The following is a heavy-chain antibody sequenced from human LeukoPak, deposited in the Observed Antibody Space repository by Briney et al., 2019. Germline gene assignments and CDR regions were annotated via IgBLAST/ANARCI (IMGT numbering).Heavy chain of an antibody. V-gene: IGHV3-21*06. Sequence: GGSLRLSCAASGSTFTSYGMNWLPQAPGKGLEGVSSISSSSYHINYADSVRGRFTISRDNTKNSLYLQMNSLRAEDTAVYYCARAYCSSTRCDYYFDSWGQGTLVTVSS. CDR2: ISSSSYHI. CDR3: ARAYCSSTRCDYYFDS. D-gene: IGHD2-2*01. CDR1: GSTFTSYG. J-gene: IGHJ4*02.